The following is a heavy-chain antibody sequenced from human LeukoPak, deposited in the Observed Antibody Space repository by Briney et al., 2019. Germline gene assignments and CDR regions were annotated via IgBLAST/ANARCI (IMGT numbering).Heavy chain of an antibody. CDR1: GFTFSSYW. CDR2: IKQDGSEK. D-gene: IGHD4-17*01. CDR3: AGDLLGSMTTENYYYYGMDV. J-gene: IGHJ6*02. V-gene: IGHV3-7*01. Sequence: GGSLRLSCAASGFTFSSYWMSWVRQAPGKGLEWVANIKQDGSEKYYVDSVKGRFTISRDNAKNSLYLQMNSLRAEDTAVYYCAGDLLGSMTTENYYYYGMDVWGQGTTVTVSS.